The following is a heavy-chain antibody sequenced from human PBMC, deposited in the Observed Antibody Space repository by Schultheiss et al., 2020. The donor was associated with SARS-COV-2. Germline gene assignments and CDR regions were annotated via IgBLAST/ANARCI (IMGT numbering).Heavy chain of an antibody. CDR1: GFTFSSYG. D-gene: IGHD4-17*01. V-gene: IGHV3-33*01. J-gene: IGHJ4*02. Sequence: GGSLRLSCAASGFTFSSYGMHWVRQSPGKGLEWVAVIWYDGSNKYYADSVKGRFTISRDNSKNTLYLQMNSLRAEDTAVYYCATPYGDYYTFDYWGQGTLVTVSS. CDR2: IWYDGSNK. CDR3: ATPYGDYYTFDY.